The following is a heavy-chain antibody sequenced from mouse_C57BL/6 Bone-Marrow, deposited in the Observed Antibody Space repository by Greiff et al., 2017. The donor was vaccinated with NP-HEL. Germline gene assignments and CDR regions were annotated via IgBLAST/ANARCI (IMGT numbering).Heavy chain of an antibody. Sequence: QVQLKQPGAELVKPGASVKLSCKASGYTFTSYWMHWVKQRPGRGLEWIGRIDPNSGGTKYNEKFKSKATLTVDKPSSTAYLQLSSLTSDDSAVYYCARSPGWLLRYFDYWGQGTTLTVSS. J-gene: IGHJ2*01. CDR2: IDPNSGGT. CDR1: GYTFTSYW. V-gene: IGHV1-72*01. D-gene: IGHD2-3*01. CDR3: ARSPGWLLRYFDY.